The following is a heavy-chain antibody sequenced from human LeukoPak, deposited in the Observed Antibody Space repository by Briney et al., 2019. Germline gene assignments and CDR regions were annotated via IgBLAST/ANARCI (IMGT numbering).Heavy chain of an antibody. V-gene: IGHV3-48*03. CDR2: ISGSGYPI. D-gene: IGHD5-12*01. Sequence: GGSLRLSCTASGFTFSTYEMNWVRQAPGKGLELDSYISGSGYPIYYADSVKGRFTISRDNAKNTLYLQMNSLRAEDTAVYYCARDLDGYRSGNGAWGQGTLVTVSS. CDR1: GFTFSTYE. CDR3: ARDLDGYRSGNGA. J-gene: IGHJ5*02.